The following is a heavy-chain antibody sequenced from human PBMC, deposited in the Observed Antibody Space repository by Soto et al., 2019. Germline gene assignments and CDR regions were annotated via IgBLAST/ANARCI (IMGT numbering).Heavy chain of an antibody. V-gene: IGHV3-9*01. D-gene: IGHD4-4*01. Sequence: GGSLRLSCAASGFTFDDYAMHWVRQAPGKGPEWVSGINWSGGSIGYADSVKGRFTISRDNAKNTLYLQMSSLRVDDTALYYCAKDTGSNWAYGMDVWGQGTMVTVSS. CDR3: AKDTGSNWAYGMDV. J-gene: IGHJ6*02. CDR2: INWSGGSI. CDR1: GFTFDDYA.